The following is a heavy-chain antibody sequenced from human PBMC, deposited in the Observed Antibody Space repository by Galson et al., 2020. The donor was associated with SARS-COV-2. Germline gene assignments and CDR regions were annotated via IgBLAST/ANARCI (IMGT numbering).Heavy chain of an antibody. V-gene: IGHV1-8*01. Sequence: ASVKVSCKASGYTFTNYEINWVRQAPAQGLEWLGWMNPNSGNTGYAQKFQGRVTMTRTTSISTAYMELNSLTSEDTAVYYCARSYDDFATWFDPWGQGTLVTVYS. CDR2: MNPNSGNT. D-gene: IGHD4-17*01. J-gene: IGHJ5*02. CDR1: GYTFTNYE. CDR3: ARSYDDFATWFDP.